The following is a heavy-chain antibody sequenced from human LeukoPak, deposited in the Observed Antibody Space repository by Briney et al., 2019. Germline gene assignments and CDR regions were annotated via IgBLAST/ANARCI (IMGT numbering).Heavy chain of an antibody. V-gene: IGHV3-48*01. Sequence: GGSLRLSCAASGFTLSSYSMNWVRQAPGKGLEWISYINSDIYSNTIYYADTVKGRFTISRDTGKNSLYLQMSSLRAEDTAVYYCARLASGSYPNYFDYWGQGLLVTVSS. CDR2: INSDIYSNTI. J-gene: IGHJ4*02. D-gene: IGHD1-26*01. CDR1: GFTLSSYS. CDR3: ARLASGSYPNYFDY.